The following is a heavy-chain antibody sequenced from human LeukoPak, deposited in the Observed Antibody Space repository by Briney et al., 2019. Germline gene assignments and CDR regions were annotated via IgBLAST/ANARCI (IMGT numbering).Heavy chain of an antibody. Sequence: ASVKVSCKASGYTFTGYYMHWVRQAPGQGLEWMGRINPNSGGTNYAQKFQGRVTMTRDTSISTAYMELSRLRSDDTAVCYCASISPSSRYFDLWGRGTLVTVSS. CDR2: INPNSGGT. CDR3: ASISPSSRYFDL. J-gene: IGHJ2*01. V-gene: IGHV1-2*06. CDR1: GYTFTGYY.